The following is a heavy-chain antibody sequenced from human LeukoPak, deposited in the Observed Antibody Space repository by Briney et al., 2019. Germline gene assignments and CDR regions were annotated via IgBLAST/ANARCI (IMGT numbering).Heavy chain of an antibody. CDR2: ISAYNGNT. CDR1: GYTFTSYG. J-gene: IGHJ4*02. V-gene: IGHV1-18*01. CDR3: ARAYYYDSSGYYRYFDY. D-gene: IGHD3-22*01. Sequence: ASVKVSCKASGYTFTSYGISWVRQAPGQGLEWMGWISAYNGNTNYAQKLQGSVTMTTDTSTSTAYMELRSLRSDDTAVYYCARAYYYDSSGYYRYFDYWGQGTLVTVSS.